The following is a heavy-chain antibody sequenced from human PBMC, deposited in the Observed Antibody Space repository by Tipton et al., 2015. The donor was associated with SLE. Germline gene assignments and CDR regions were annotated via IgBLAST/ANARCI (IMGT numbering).Heavy chain of an antibody. CDR1: GGSITTGSYY. J-gene: IGHJ6*02. CDR3: ARDGKPGIPYKYYAMDV. D-gene: IGHD2-2*02. V-gene: IGHV4-61*02. CDR2: LYTTGST. Sequence: GLVKPSETLSLTCTVSGGSITTGSYYWSWIRQPAGKGLEWIGRLYTTGSTCYNPSLKSRVSMSVDPSKNQFSLRLSSVIAADTAVYFCARDGKPGIPYKYYAMDVWGQGSTVTVSS.